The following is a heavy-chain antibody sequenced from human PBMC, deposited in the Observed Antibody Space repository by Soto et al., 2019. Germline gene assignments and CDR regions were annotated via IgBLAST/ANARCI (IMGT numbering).Heavy chain of an antibody. J-gene: IGHJ6*02. D-gene: IGHD3-10*01. Sequence: ASVKVSCKASGYTFTGYYMHWARQAPGQGLEWMGWINPNSGGTNYAQKFQGWVTMTRDTSISTAYMELSRLRSDDTAVYYCARTKLPVRGVIDYYYYYGMDVWGQGTTVTVSS. CDR3: ARTKLPVRGVIDYYYYYGMDV. CDR2: INPNSGGT. CDR1: GYTFTGYY. V-gene: IGHV1-2*04.